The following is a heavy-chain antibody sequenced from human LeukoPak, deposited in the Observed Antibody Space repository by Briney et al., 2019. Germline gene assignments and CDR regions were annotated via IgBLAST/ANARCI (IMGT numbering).Heavy chain of an antibody. D-gene: IGHD1-26*01. CDR2: ISAYNGNT. J-gene: IGHJ6*03. CDR3: ARTAGAPPDYYMDV. V-gene: IGHV1-18*01. Sequence: EASVKVSCKASGYTFTSYGISWVRQAPGQGLEWMGWISAYNGNTNYAQKLQGRVTMTTDTSTSTAYMELRSLRSDDTAVYYCARTAGAPPDYYMDVWGKGTTVTISS. CDR1: GYTFTSYG.